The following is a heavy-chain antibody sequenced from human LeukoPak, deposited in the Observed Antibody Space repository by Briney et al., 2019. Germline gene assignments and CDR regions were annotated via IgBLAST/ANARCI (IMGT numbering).Heavy chain of an antibody. J-gene: IGHJ5*02. D-gene: IGHD3-22*01. V-gene: IGHV4-59*08. Sequence: PSETLSLTCSVSGGSISGYYWSWIRQPPGKGLEWIGYIHYSGSTHYNPSLKSRVTISVDTSKNQFSLKLSSVTAADTAVYYCARRRGYYYDSSGYYPQGNWFDPWGQGTLVTVSS. CDR3: ARRRGYYYDSSGYYPQGNWFDP. CDR2: IHYSGST. CDR1: GGSISGYY.